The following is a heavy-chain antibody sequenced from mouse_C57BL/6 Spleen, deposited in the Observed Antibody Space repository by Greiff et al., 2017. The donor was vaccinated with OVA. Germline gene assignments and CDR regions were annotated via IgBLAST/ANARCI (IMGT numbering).Heavy chain of an antibody. CDR3: ARSPITTVVAHYFDY. J-gene: IGHJ2*01. CDR2: INPSSGYT. CDR1: GYTFTSYW. V-gene: IGHV1-7*01. D-gene: IGHD1-1*01. Sequence: VQLQQSGAELAKPGASVKLSCKASGYTFTSYWMHWVKQRPGQGLEWIGYINPSSGYTKYNQKFKDKATLTADKSSSTAYMQMSSLTYEDSAVYYCARSPITTVVAHYFDYWGQGTTLTVSS.